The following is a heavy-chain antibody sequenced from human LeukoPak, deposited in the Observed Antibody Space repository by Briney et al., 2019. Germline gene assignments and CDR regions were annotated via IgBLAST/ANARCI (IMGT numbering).Heavy chain of an antibody. CDR1: GFTFSTYE. V-gene: IGHV3-7*01. D-gene: IGHD6-19*01. Sequence: GGSLRLSCAASGFTFSTYEMSWVRQAPGKGLEWVAYIKQDGSEKYYVDSVKGRFTISRDNSKNTLYLQMNSLRVEDTAVYYCARDGVAGGFDYWGQGILVTVSS. J-gene: IGHJ4*02. CDR2: IKQDGSEK. CDR3: ARDGVAGGFDY.